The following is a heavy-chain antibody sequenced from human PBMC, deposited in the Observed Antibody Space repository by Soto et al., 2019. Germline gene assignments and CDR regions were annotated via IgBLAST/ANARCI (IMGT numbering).Heavy chain of an antibody. Sequence: PGGSLRLSCVASGFPFGENAMSWVRQAPGKGLEWVSGISDSGATTYYADSVRGRFTISRDNSKNTLYLQMKSLRAEDSASYYCAKEDTSSGSLDYWGQGALVTVSS. CDR1: GFPFGENA. CDR3: AKEDTSSGSLDY. D-gene: IGHD6-19*01. CDR2: ISDSGATT. J-gene: IGHJ4*02. V-gene: IGHV3-23*01.